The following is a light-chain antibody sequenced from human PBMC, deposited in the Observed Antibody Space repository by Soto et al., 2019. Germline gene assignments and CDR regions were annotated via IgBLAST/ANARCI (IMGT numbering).Light chain of an antibody. V-gene: IGKV1-33*01. Sequence: DLQMTQSPSSPSASVGDRVTITCQASQDISNYLNLYQQKPGKAPKLLIYDASNLETGVPSRFSGSGSGTDFTFTISSLKTEDIATYYCQQYDNLTITFGQGTRLEIK. J-gene: IGKJ5*01. CDR1: QDISNY. CDR2: DAS. CDR3: QQYDNLTIT.